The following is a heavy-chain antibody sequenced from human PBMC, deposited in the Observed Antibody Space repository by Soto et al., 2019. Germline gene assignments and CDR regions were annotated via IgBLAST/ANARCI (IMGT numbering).Heavy chain of an antibody. CDR2: ISDSGTYI. D-gene: IGHD6-25*01. CDR1: GFTFSSYS. V-gene: IGHV3-21*01. J-gene: IGHJ4*02. CDR3: AREAPGGAALDY. Sequence: EVHLVESGGGLVKPGGSLRLSCAASGFTFSSYSMNWVRQAPGKGLEWVSSISDSGTYIYYAGSVQGRFTISRDNAKSSLYLQMNSLRAEDTAVYYCAREAPGGAALDYWGQGTLVTVSS.